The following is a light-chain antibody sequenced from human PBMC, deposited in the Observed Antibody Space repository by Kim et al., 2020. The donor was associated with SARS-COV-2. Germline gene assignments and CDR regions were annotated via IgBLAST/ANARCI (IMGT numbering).Light chain of an antibody. J-gene: IGKJ4*01. CDR3: QQYNNWPLT. Sequence: DSPGERATLSCRASQSVSTDLAWYRQKPGQAPRLLIYGASTRAADVPARFSGSGSGTEFTLTISSLQSGDFAVYYCQQYNNWPLTFGGGTKVDIK. V-gene: IGKV3-15*01. CDR1: QSVSTD. CDR2: GAS.